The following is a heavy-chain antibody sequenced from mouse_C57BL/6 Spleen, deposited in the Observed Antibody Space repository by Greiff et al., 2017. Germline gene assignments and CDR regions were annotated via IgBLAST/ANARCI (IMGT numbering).Heavy chain of an antibody. Sequence: QVQLQQSGPELVKPGASVKISCKASGYAFSSSWMNWVKQRPGKGLEWIGRIYPGDGDTNYNGKFKGKATLTADKSSSTAYMQLSSLTSEDSAVYFCARGGYDYDVEFAYWGQGTLVTVSA. CDR1: GYAFSSSW. V-gene: IGHV1-82*01. D-gene: IGHD2-4*01. CDR2: IYPGDGDT. J-gene: IGHJ3*01. CDR3: ARGGYDYDVEFAY.